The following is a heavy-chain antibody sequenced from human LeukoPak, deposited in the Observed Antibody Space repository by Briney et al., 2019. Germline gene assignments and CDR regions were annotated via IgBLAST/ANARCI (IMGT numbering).Heavy chain of an antibody. V-gene: IGHV3-30*02. CDR3: AKPMGSGWYFAFDI. Sequence: GGSLRLSCAASGFTFSSYGMHWVRQAPGKGLEWVAFIRYDGNNKYYADSVKGRFTISRDNSKNTLYLQMNSLRAEDTAVYYCAKPMGSGWYFAFDIWGQGTMVTVSS. D-gene: IGHD6-19*01. CDR1: GFTFSSYG. J-gene: IGHJ3*02. CDR2: IRYDGNNK.